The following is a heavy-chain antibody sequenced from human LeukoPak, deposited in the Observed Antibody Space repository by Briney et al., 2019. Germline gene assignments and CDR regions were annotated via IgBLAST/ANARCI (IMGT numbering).Heavy chain of an antibody. CDR1: GFTFSSYE. CDR2: ISSSGSTI. CDR3: AGQYYDILTGYYDY. V-gene: IGHV3-48*03. D-gene: IGHD3-9*01. J-gene: IGHJ4*02. Sequence: GGSLRLSCAASGFTFSSYEMNWVRQAPGKGLEWVSYISSSGSTIYYADSVKGRFTISRDNAKNSLYLQMNSLRAEDTAVYYCAGQYYDILTGYYDYWGQGTLVTVSS.